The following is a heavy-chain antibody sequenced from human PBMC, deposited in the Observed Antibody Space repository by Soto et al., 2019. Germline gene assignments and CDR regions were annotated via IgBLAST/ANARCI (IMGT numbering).Heavy chain of an antibody. D-gene: IGHD3-3*01. CDR3: TKESGYYTGYFDY. J-gene: IGHJ4*02. CDR2: ISGSGGST. V-gene: IGHV3-23*01. CDR1: GFTFSSYA. Sequence: GGSLRLSCAASGFTFSSYAMSWVRQAPGKGLEWVSAISGSGGSTYYAYSVKGRLTISRDNSKNTLYLEMNSLRAEDTAVYYFTKESGYYTGYFDYWGQGTLVTVSS.